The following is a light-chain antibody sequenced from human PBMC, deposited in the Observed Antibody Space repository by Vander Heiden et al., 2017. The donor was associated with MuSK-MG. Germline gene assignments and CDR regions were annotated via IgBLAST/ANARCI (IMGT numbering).Light chain of an antibody. CDR3: QHYGSSPGIT. CDR2: RAS. V-gene: IGKV3-20*01. Sequence: DIVLTQSPGTLSLSPGEGATLSCRASQSISSSYLAWYQQKPGQAPRLLIYRASSRATGIPDRFSGSGSGTDFTLTISRLEPEDFAVYYCQHYGSSPGITFGPGTKVDIK. J-gene: IGKJ3*01. CDR1: QSISSSY.